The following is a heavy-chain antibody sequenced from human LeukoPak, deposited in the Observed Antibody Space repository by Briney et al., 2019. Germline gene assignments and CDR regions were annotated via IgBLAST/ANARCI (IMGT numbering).Heavy chain of an antibody. V-gene: IGHV1-2*02. CDR1: GYTFTGYY. CDR3: ARYIEYYDFWSGSDAWFDP. D-gene: IGHD3-3*01. J-gene: IGHJ5*02. CDR2: INPNSGGT. Sequence: ASVKVSCKACGYTFTGYYMHWVRQAPGQGLEWMGWINPNSGGTNYAQKFQGRVTMTRDTSISTAYMGLSRLRSDDTAVYYCARYIEYYDFWSGSDAWFDPWGQGTLVTVSS.